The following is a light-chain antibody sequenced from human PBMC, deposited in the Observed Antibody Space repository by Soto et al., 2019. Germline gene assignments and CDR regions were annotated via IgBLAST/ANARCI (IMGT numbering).Light chain of an antibody. Sequence: QSALTQPPSVSGAPGQRVTISCTGSSSNIGAGYDVHWYQQLPGTAPKLLIYGNSNRPSGVPDRFSGSKSGTSASLAITGLQVEDEADYSCQSYDTSLSGWRVFGGGTKLTVL. CDR2: GNS. CDR3: QSYDTSLSGWRV. V-gene: IGLV1-40*01. J-gene: IGLJ3*02. CDR1: SSNIGAGYD.